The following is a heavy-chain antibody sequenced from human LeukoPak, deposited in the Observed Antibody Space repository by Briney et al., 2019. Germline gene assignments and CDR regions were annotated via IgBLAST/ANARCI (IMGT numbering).Heavy chain of an antibody. CDR2: ISSSISYI. J-gene: IGHJ4*02. Sequence: PGGSLRLSCAASGFAFSSYSMNWVRQAPGKGLGWVSSISSSISYIYYTDSVKGRFTISRDNTKNSLDLLMDSQRAQDTAVYYCARRYYFDYWGQGTLVTVSS. V-gene: IGHV3-21*01. CDR3: ARRYYFDY. CDR1: GFAFSSYS.